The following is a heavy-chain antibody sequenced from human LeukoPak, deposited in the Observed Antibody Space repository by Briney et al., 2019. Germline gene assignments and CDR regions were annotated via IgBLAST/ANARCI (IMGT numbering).Heavy chain of an antibody. J-gene: IGHJ5*02. Sequence: SDTLSLTCIISDDSISSSTYYWGWIRQPPGKGLEWIGEIYHSGSTNYNPSLKSRVTISVDKSKNQFSLKLSSVTAADTAVYYCAREGSGLRDGYRFDPWGQGTLVTVSS. CDR3: AREGSGLRDGYRFDP. CDR1: DDSISSSTYY. CDR2: IYHSGST. D-gene: IGHD5-24*01. V-gene: IGHV4-39*07.